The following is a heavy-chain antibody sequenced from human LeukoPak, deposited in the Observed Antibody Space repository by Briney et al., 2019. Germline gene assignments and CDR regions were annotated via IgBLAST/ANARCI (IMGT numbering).Heavy chain of an antibody. J-gene: IGHJ3*02. D-gene: IGHD1-26*01. V-gene: IGHV1-2*02. CDR3: ARDRSGSYVPDAFDI. CDR1: GYTFTGYY. CDR2: INPNSGGT. Sequence: ALVKVSCKASGYTFTGYYMHWVRQAPGQGLEWMGWINPNSGGTNYAQKFQGRVTMTRDTSISTAYMELSRLRSDDTAVYYCARDRSGSYVPDAFDIWGQGTMVTVSS.